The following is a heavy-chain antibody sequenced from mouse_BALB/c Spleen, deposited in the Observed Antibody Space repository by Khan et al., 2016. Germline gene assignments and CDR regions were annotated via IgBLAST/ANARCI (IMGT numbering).Heavy chain of an antibody. V-gene: IGHV1S136*01. Sequence: IQLVQSGPELMKPGASVKMSCKASGYTFTNYVMHWVRQSPGQGLEWIGYINPYNDGTSYTEKFKGKATMTLDNSSSTAYLEISRLTDEDSAIYDCAREASSYDYAMDYWGQGTPVTVSS. CDR3: AREASSYDYAMDY. D-gene: IGHD1-1*01. J-gene: IGHJ4*01. CDR2: INPYNDGT. CDR1: GYTFTNYV.